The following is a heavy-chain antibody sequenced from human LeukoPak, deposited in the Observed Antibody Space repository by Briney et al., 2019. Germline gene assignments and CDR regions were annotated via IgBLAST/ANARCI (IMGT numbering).Heavy chain of an antibody. Sequence: ASVKVSCKASGYTLTSYDINWVRQATGQGLEWMGWMNPNSGNTGYAQKFQGRVTMTRNTSISTAYMELSSLRSEDTAVYYCARGIRMVRGVPPVYYFDYWGQGTLVTVSS. CDR2: MNPNSGNT. V-gene: IGHV1-8*01. J-gene: IGHJ4*02. CDR3: ARGIRMVRGVPPVYYFDY. D-gene: IGHD3-10*01. CDR1: GYTLTSYD.